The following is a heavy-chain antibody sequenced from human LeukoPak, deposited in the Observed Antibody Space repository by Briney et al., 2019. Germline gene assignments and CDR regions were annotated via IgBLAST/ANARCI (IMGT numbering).Heavy chain of an antibody. CDR1: GYTFTGYY. D-gene: IGHD6-6*01. J-gene: IGHJ4*02. V-gene: IGHV1-2*06. CDR3: ARVIYSSPSIFDY. Sequence: ASVKVSCKASGYTFTGYYMHWVRQAPGQGLEWMGRINPNSGGTNYAQKFQGRVTMTRDTSISTAYMELSRLRSDDTAVYYCARVIYSSPSIFDYWGQGTLVTVSS. CDR2: INPNSGGT.